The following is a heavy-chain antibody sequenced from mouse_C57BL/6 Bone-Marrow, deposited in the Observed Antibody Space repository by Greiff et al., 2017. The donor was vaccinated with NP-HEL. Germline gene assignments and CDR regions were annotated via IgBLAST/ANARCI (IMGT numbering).Heavy chain of an antibody. CDR3: ARGEALYSNYLYYYAMDY. CDR1: GYTFTSYW. V-gene: IGHV1-69*01. Sequence: VQLQQSGAELVMPGASVKLSCKASGYTFTSYWMHWVKQRPGQGLEWIGEIDPSDSYTNYNQKFKGKSTLTVDKSSSTAYMQLSSLTSGDSAVYYWARGEALYSNYLYYYAMDYWGQGTSVTVSS. D-gene: IGHD2-5*01. CDR2: IDPSDSYT. J-gene: IGHJ4*01.